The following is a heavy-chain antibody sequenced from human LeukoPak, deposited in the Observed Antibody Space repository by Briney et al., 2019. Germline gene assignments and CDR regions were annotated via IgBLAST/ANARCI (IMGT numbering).Heavy chain of an antibody. CDR2: IYYSGST. CDR3: ARDSGSGWYFFNNGLDRNWFDP. V-gene: IGHV4-59*01. D-gene: IGHD6-19*01. J-gene: IGHJ5*02. Sequence: KTSETLSLTCTVSGGSISSYYWSWIRQPPGKGLEWIGYIYYSGSTNYNPSLKSRVTISVDTSKNQFSLKLSSVTAADTAVYYCARDSGSGWYFFNNGLDRNWFDPWGQGTLVTVSS. CDR1: GGSISSYY.